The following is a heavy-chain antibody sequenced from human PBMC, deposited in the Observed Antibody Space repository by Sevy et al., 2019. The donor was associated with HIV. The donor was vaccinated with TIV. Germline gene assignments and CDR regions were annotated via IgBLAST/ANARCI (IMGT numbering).Heavy chain of an antibody. CDR3: ARDCSSASCLWGMDV. J-gene: IGHJ6*02. D-gene: IGHD2-2*01. CDR2: IKRDGSEK. CDR1: GFTFSNYW. Sequence: GESLRLSCAGSGFTFSNYWMSWVRQAPGKGLEWVANIKRDGSEKYYVASVKGRFTISRDNAKTSLYLQMNSLRVEDTAVYYCARDCSSASCLWGMDVWGQGTMVTVSS. V-gene: IGHV3-7*03.